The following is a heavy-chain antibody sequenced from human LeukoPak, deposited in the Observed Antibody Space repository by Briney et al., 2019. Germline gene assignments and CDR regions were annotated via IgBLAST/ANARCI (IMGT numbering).Heavy chain of an antibody. CDR3: ARLSPYLGSGSSAFPDDF. Sequence: MSSETVSLTCTVSGGPISSSPYYWGWIRQPPGKGLEWIGSISYSGSTLYNPSLKSRLTISVDTSKNQFSLKLSSLTAADTAVFYCARLSPYLGSGSSAFPDDFWGQGTLVTVSS. CDR2: ISYSGST. CDR1: GGPISSSPYY. D-gene: IGHD3-10*01. V-gene: IGHV4-39*01. J-gene: IGHJ4*02.